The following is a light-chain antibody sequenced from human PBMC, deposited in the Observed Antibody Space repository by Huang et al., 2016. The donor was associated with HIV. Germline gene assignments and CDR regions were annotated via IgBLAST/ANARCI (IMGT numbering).Light chain of an antibody. V-gene: IGKV3-15*01. CDR1: QSVNYK. Sequence: EILMTQSPATLSVYSGDRVTLSCRASQSVNYKLAWYQHKPGQAPRLLIHGASTSATGVPPRFSGSGSGTDFTLTITSLTAEDFAVYFCQQYSSWPSFGQGTKV. CDR3: QQYSSWPS. J-gene: IGKJ1*01. CDR2: GAS.